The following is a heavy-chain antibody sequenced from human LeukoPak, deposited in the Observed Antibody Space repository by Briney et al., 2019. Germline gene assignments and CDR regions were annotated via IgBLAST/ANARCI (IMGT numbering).Heavy chain of an antibody. J-gene: IGHJ4*02. CDR2: VSGSGSST. CDR3: AKMNVLTGYYTLNFDF. CDR1: GFTFSSYA. V-gene: IGHV3-23*01. Sequence: GGSLRLSCAASGFTFSSYAMSWVRQAPRKGLEWVSVVSGSGSSTDYADSVKGRFTISRDNSKNTLYLQMSSLSAEDTAVYYCAKMNVLTGYYTLNFDFWGQGTLVTVSS. D-gene: IGHD3-9*01.